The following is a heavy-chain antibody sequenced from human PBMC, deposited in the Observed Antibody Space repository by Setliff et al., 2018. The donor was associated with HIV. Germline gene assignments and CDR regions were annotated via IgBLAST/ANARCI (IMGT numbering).Heavy chain of an antibody. CDR3: AKGDSFVFSYVYPDY. J-gene: IGHJ4*02. CDR1: GFTFDKAW. Sequence: PGGSLRLSCAASGFTFDKAWMTWVRQAPGKGLEWVSSITSNLNYKYADSVKGRFTISRDNTKNSLYLQMNSLRAEDTAVYYCAKGDSFVFSYVYPDYWGPGTLVTVSS. D-gene: IGHD3-22*01. CDR2: ITSNLNYK. V-gene: IGHV3-21*01.